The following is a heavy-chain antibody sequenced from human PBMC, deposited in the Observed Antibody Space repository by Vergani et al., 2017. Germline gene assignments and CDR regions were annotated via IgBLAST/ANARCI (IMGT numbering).Heavy chain of an antibody. CDR3: VKDRGASIGFDD. Sequence: QVQLVESGGGVVQPGGSLRLSCAASGFSFGSYGMHWVRARLAPGKGLEWLAYLRYDGTTKQYADSVKGRFTISRDNSKNMLYLQMDSLRPEDTAMFYCVKDRGASIGFDDWGQGTQVTVSS. D-gene: IGHD2-2*01. CDR2: LRYDGTTK. J-gene: IGHJ4*02. V-gene: IGHV3-30*02. CDR1: GFSFGSYG.